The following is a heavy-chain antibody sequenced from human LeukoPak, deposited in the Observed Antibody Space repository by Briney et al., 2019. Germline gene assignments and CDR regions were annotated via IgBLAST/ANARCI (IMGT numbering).Heavy chain of an antibody. V-gene: IGHV4-59*01. J-gene: IGHJ4*02. CDR1: GGSISSYY. CDR2: VYYSGST. CDR3: ARRASHSYGSGTYSFDC. Sequence: KPSETLSLTCTVSGGSISSYYWTWIRQPPGKGLEWIGDVYYSGSTNYNPSLKSRATISVDTSKNQFSLKLSSVTAADTAVYFCARRASHSYGSGTYSFDCWGQGTLVTVSS. D-gene: IGHD3-10*01.